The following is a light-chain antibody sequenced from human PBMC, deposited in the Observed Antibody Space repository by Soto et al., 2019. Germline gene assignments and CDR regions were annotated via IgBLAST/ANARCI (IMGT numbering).Light chain of an antibody. CDR3: CSYGGNAFFAI. Sequence: QSALTQPASVSGSPGQSITISCTGTNSDIGSYNLVSWYQQHPGKVPRRMIYEGTKRPSGVSNRFSGSRSGNTASLTISGLQAEDEADYYCCSYGGNAFFAIFGGGTQLTVL. J-gene: IGLJ2*01. V-gene: IGLV2-23*01. CDR1: NSDIGSYNL. CDR2: EGT.